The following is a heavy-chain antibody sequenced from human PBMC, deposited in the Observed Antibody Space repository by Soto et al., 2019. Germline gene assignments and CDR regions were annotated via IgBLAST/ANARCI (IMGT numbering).Heavy chain of an antibody. J-gene: IGHJ4*02. Sequence: WTWLRQPPGKGLEWIGSIYDNGRTNDNPSLKSRVDISSDTSKNQFSLKPRSVTAADTAVYYCARGPGPPDFWGRGTLVTVSS. CDR2: IYDNGRT. V-gene: IGHV4-59*01. CDR3: ARGPGPPDF.